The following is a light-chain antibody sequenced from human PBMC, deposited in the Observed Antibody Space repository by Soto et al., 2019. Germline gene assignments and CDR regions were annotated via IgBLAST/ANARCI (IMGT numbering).Light chain of an antibody. CDR3: QQDNIYWT. CDR2: KAS. J-gene: IGKJ1*01. V-gene: IGKV1-5*03. Sequence: DIQMTQSPSTLSASVGDRVTITCRASQSISSWLAWYQQKPGKAPKLLIYKASSLESGVPSRFSGSGSGTEFTLPISSLQPDDFATYYCQQDNIYWTFGQGTKVEIK. CDR1: QSISSW.